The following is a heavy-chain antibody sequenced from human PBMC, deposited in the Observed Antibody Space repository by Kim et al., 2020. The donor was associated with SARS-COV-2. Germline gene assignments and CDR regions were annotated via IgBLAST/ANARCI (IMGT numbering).Heavy chain of an antibody. CDR1: GGSISSGGYY. Sequence: SETLSLTCTVSGGSISSGGYYWSWIRQHPGKGLEWIGYIYYSGSTYYNPSLKSRVTISVDTSKYQFSLKLSSVTAADTAVYYCARAGRIAAAGNFDYWGQGTLVTVSS. CDR2: IYYSGST. CDR3: ARAGRIAAAGNFDY. D-gene: IGHD6-13*01. V-gene: IGHV4-31*03. J-gene: IGHJ4*02.